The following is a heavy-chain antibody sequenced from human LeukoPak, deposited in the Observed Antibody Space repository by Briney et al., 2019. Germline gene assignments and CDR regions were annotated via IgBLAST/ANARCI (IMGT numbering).Heavy chain of an antibody. CDR1: GFTFSSYG. Sequence: PGGSLRLSCAASGFTFSSYGMHWVRQAPGKGLEWVAFIRYDGSNKYYADSVKGRFTISRDNSKNTLYLQMNSLRAEDTAVYYCAKLHVDTAMDYYYYYYMDVWGKGTTVTISS. J-gene: IGHJ6*03. CDR2: IRYDGSNK. CDR3: AKLHVDTAMDYYYYYYMDV. D-gene: IGHD5-18*01. V-gene: IGHV3-30*02.